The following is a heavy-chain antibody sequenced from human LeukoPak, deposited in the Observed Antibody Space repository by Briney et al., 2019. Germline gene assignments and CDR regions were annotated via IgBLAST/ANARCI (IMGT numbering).Heavy chain of an antibody. Sequence: GGSLRLSCAGSGFIFRDYWLTWVRQAPGKGLEWVANINPDGSDKNYVDSLKGRFTVFRDNAKNLLFLQMNSLRVEDTAVYYCAGPPQAGPFDYWGQGTLVTVSS. J-gene: IGHJ4*02. CDR1: GFIFRDYW. CDR2: INPDGSDK. CDR3: AGPPQAGPFDY. V-gene: IGHV3-7*01. D-gene: IGHD6-19*01.